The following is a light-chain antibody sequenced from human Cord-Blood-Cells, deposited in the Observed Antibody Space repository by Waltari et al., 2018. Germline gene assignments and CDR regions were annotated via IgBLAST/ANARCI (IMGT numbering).Light chain of an antibody. Sequence: QSALTQPASVSGSPGQSITISCTGTSSDVGGYNYVSWYQQHPGKAPKLMIYDVSNRPSGVSNRFSGSTSGNTASLTISGLQAEDEADYYCSSYTSSSTVFGTGTKVTVL. CDR3: SSYTSSSTV. J-gene: IGLJ1*01. V-gene: IGLV2-14*01. CDR1: SSDVGGYNY. CDR2: DVS.